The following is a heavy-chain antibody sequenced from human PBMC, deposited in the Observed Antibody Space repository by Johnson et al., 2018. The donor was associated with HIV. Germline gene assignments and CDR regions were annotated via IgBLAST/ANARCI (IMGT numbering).Heavy chain of an antibody. Sequence: QVQLVESGGGVVQPGRSLRLSCAASGFTFSSYGMHWVRQAPGKGLEWVAVISYDGSNKYYADSVKGRFTISRDNSKNTLYLQMNSLRAEDTAVYYCARGGDCRGGRCYLHDAFDVWGPGTVVTVSS. CDR2: ISYDGSNK. D-gene: IGHD2-15*01. CDR1: GFTFSSYG. J-gene: IGHJ3*01. V-gene: IGHV3-30*03. CDR3: ARGGDCRGGRCYLHDAFDV.